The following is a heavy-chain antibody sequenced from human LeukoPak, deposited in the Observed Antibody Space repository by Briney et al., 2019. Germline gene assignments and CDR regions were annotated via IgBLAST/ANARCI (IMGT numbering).Heavy chain of an antibody. CDR3: AKSTAIAVAGDDY. D-gene: IGHD6-19*01. CDR1: GFTFDDYA. Sequence: GRSLRLSCAASGFTFDDYAMHWVRQAPGKGLEWVSAISGSGGSTYYADSVKGRFTISRDNSKNTLYLQMNSLRAEDTAVYYCAKSTAIAVAGDDYWGQGTLVTVSS. CDR2: ISGSGGST. V-gene: IGHV3-23*01. J-gene: IGHJ4*02.